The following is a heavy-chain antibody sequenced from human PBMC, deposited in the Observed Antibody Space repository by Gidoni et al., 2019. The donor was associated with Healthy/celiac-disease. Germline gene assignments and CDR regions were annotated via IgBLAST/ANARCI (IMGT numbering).Heavy chain of an antibody. CDR2: INAGNGNT. CDR3: ARDRGYSAYESIDY. D-gene: IGHD5-12*01. CDR1: GYTFTTYA. J-gene: IGHJ4*02. Sequence: QFVQSGAEVKKPGASVRVSCKASGYTFTTYAIHWVRQAPGQRLEWMGWINAGNGNTKYSQKFQGRVTITRDTSASTAYMELSSLRSEDTAIYYCARDRGYSAYESIDYWGQGTLVTVSS. V-gene: IGHV1-3*01.